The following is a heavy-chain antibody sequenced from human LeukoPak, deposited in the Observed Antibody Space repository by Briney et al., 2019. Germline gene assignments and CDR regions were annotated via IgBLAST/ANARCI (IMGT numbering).Heavy chain of an antibody. D-gene: IGHD3-10*02. Sequence: GGSLRLSCAASGFSFSSYGTHWVRQAPGKGLEWVAVISYDGSNKYYADSVKGRFTISRDNSKNTLYLQMNSLRAEDTAVYYCAKASRYLGSGSYYRDAFDIWGQGTMVTVSS. CDR2: ISYDGSNK. CDR1: GFSFSSYG. CDR3: AKASRYLGSGSYYRDAFDI. J-gene: IGHJ3*02. V-gene: IGHV3-30*18.